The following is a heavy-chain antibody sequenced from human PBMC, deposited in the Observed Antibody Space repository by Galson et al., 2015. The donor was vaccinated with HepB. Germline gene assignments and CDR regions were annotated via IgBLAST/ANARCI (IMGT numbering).Heavy chain of an antibody. D-gene: IGHD2-15*01. CDR3: AIRPRYCSGGSCYFY. J-gene: IGHJ4*02. V-gene: IGHV5-51*01. CDR1: GYSFTTYW. Sequence: QSGAEVKKPGESLKISCKDSGYSFTTYWIGWVRQMPGKGLEWMGIIYPADSDTRYSPSFQGQVTISADKSISTAYLQWSSLKASDTAIYYCAIRPRYCSGGSCYFYWGQGTLVTVSS. CDR2: IYPADSDT.